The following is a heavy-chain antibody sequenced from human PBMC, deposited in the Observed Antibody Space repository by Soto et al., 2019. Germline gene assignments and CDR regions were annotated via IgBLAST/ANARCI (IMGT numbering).Heavy chain of an antibody. CDR1: GFTFISDS. CDR2: ISNSRSCI. V-gene: IGHV3-21*01. J-gene: IGHJ5*02. Sequence: GSLRLSCAASGFTFISDSINWVLQPPWKGLEWVSSISNSRSCIYYTDPVMGRFTIPTDNAKNSLNLQMNSLSAEDTAVNFCAGDLAVYYGEDWFDPWGQGTLVTVSS. D-gene: IGHD4-17*01. CDR3: AGDLAVYYGEDWFDP.